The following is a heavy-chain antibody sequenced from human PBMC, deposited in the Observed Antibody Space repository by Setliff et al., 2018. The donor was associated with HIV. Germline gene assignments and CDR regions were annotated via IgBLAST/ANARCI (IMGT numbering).Heavy chain of an antibody. CDR2: IYYSGST. V-gene: IGHV4-59*08. D-gene: IGHD6-13*01. CDR1: GGSISSYY. J-gene: IGHJ4*02. Sequence: SCTVSGGSISSYYWSWIRQPPGKGLEWIGYIYYSGSTNYNPSLKSRVTISVDTSNQFSLKLSSVTAADAAVYYCARSPSYRSSWEYYFDYWGQGILVTVS. CDR3: ARSPSYRSSWEYYFDY.